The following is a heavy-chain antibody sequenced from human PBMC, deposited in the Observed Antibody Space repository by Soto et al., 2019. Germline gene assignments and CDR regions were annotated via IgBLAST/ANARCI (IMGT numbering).Heavy chain of an antibody. D-gene: IGHD1-26*01. Sequence: QVQLVQSGAEVKKPGSSVKVSCKASGGVFRNYAINWVRQAPGQGLEWMGGIIPVFGTADYPQKFQGRVTSTADESTTTAYMELTSLKTEDTAVYFCARDRWGSYSFESWGQGTLVTV. CDR1: GGVFRNYA. CDR2: IIPVFGTA. CDR3: ARDRWGSYSFES. J-gene: IGHJ5*01. V-gene: IGHV1-69*01.